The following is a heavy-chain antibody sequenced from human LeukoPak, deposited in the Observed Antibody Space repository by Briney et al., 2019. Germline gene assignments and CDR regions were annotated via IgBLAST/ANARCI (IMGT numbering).Heavy chain of an antibody. CDR2: IKTDGSEK. Sequence: AXGSLRLSCSASGFTFSTYWMSWVRQAPGKGLEWVANIKTDGSEKYYVDSVKGRFTISRDNAKNSLYLQMNSLRAEDTAVYYCARDYTGYFPWGQGTLVIVSS. CDR3: ARDYTGYFP. J-gene: IGHJ5*02. CDR1: GFTFSTYW. V-gene: IGHV3-7*03. D-gene: IGHD3-9*01.